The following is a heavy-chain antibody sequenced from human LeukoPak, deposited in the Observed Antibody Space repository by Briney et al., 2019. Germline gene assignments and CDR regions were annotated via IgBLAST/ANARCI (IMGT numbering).Heavy chain of an antibody. CDR3: ARDRSIAGRNWFDP. CDR2: ISAYNGNT. V-gene: IGHV1-18*01. J-gene: IGHJ5*02. Sequence: GASVKVSCKASGYTFTSYGISWVRQAPGQGLEWMGWISAYNGNTNYAQKLQGRVTMTTDTSTSTAYMELRSLRSDDTAVYYCARDRSIAGRNWFDPWGQGTLVTVSS. CDR1: GYTFTSYG. D-gene: IGHD6-6*01.